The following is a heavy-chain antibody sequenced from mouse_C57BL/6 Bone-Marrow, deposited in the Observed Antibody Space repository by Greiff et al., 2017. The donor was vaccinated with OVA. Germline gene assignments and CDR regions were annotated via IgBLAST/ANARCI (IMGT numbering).Heavy chain of an antibody. CDR3: ARRGLCFDY. Sequence: VQLQQPGAELVMPGASVKLSCKASGYTFTSYWMHWVKQRPGQGLEWIGEIDPSDSYTNYNQQFKGKSTLTVDKSSNTAYMQISSMTSEDSAVYYCARRGLCFDYWGQGTTLTVSS. V-gene: IGHV1-69*01. CDR1: GYTFTSYW. J-gene: IGHJ2*01. CDR2: IDPSDSYT. D-gene: IGHD3-3*01.